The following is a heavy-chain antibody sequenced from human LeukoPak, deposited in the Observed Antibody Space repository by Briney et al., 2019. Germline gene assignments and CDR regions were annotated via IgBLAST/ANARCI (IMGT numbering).Heavy chain of an antibody. D-gene: IGHD5-12*01. CDR3: AKDTGEGGFDFDY. J-gene: IGHJ4*02. V-gene: IGHV3-43*01. CDR1: GFTFSSYW. Sequence: GGSLRLSCAASGFTFSSYWMSWVRQAPGKGLEWVSLIRWDGGSTYYADSVKGRFTISRDNSKNSLFLHMSSLRTEDTALYYCAKDTGEGGFDFDYWGQGALVTVSS. CDR2: IRWDGGST.